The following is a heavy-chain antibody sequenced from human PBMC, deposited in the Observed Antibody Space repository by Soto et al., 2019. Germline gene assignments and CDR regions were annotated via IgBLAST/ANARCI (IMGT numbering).Heavy chain of an antibody. CDR2: IYYSGST. D-gene: IGHD3-10*01. J-gene: IGHJ4*02. Sequence: SETLSLTCTVSGGSISSYYWSWIRQPPGKGLEWIGYIYYSGSTNYNPSLKSRVTISVDTSKNQFSLKLSSVTAADTAVYYCASMAPPLNYYGSGSYYNVPGPVDYWGQGTLVTVSS. CDR1: GGSISSYY. V-gene: IGHV4-59*01. CDR3: ASMAPPLNYYGSGSYYNVPGPVDY.